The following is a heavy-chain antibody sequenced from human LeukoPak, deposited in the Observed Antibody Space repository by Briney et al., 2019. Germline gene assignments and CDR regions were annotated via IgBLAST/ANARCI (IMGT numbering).Heavy chain of an antibody. CDR1: GYSFTSYW. Sequence: GESLKISCKGSGYSFTSYWIGWVRQMPGKGLEWMGIIHPGDSETRYSPSFQGQVSISVDKSISTAYLRWSSLKASDTAMYYGARQSRVGSGWYIIDYWGQGTLVTVSS. CDR3: ARQSRVGSGWYIIDY. D-gene: IGHD6-13*01. V-gene: IGHV5-51*01. CDR2: IHPGDSET. J-gene: IGHJ4*02.